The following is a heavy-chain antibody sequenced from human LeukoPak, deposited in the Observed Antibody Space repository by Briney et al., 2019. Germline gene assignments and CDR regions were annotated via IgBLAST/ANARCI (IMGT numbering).Heavy chain of an antibody. D-gene: IGHD1-14*01. J-gene: IGHJ6*03. CDR2: ISYDGSNK. V-gene: IGHV3-30*18. CDR1: EFSVGSNY. Sequence: PGGSLRLSCAASEFSVGSNYMTWVRQAPGKGLEWVAVISYDGSNKYYADSVKGRFTISRDNSKNTLYLQMNSLRAEDTAVYYCAKGTPYYYYYMDVWGKGTTVTVSS. CDR3: AKGTPYYYYYMDV.